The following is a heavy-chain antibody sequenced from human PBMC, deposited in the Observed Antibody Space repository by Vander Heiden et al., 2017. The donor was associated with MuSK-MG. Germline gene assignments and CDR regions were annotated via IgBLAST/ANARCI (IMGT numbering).Heavy chain of an antibody. CDR1: GSPLDDYT. J-gene: IGHJ4*02. Sequence: QLLESGGVVVQPGGPLSLSCAASGSPLDDYTMHWVRQAPGKGLEWVSLISWDGGSTYYADSVKGRFTISRDNSKNSLYLQMNSLRTEDTALYYCAKPGRDCGGDCLDYWGQGTLVTVSS. CDR2: ISWDGGST. V-gene: IGHV3-43*01. D-gene: IGHD2-21*01. CDR3: AKPGRDCGGDCLDY.